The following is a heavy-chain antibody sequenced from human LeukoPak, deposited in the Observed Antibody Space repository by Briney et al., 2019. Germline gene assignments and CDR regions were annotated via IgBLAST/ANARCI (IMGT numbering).Heavy chain of an antibody. CDR2: ISYEGSTE. D-gene: IGHD1-26*01. J-gene: IGHJ4*02. V-gene: IGHV3-30*18. CDR3: AKDRVGRTYFDS. Sequence: GGSLRLSCAASGFTFRSYGMHWVRQSPGKGLEWVTFISYEGSTEYYADSVKGRFTISRDNSKDTLYLQMNSLRAEDTAIYSCAKDRVGRTYFDSWGQGTLVTVSS. CDR1: GFTFRSYG.